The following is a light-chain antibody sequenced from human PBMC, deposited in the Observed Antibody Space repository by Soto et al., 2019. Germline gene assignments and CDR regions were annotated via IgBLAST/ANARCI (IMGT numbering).Light chain of an antibody. CDR2: GAS. CDR1: QGISSY. J-gene: IGKJ1*01. Sequence: DIQMTQSPASLSASVGDRVTITCRASQGISSYLAWYQQKPGKVPEVLIYGASTLQSGVPSRFSGSGSGTDFTLTISSLQPEDFATYYCQRYNLSPRMCGKGTKVEIK. CDR3: QRYNLSPRM. V-gene: IGKV1-27*01.